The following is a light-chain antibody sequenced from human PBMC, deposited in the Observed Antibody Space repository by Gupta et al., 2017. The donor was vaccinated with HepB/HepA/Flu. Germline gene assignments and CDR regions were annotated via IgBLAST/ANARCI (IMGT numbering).Light chain of an antibody. CDR1: SSDGGGYNY. CDR2: DVS. CDR3: SSYTSSSTL. V-gene: IGLV2-14*03. J-gene: IGLJ2*01. Sequence: QSALTQPASVSGSPGQSITISCTGTSSDGGGYNYVSWYQQHPGKAPKLMIYDVSKRPAGVSNRFSGSKSGNTASLTISGRQAEDEADYYCSSYTSSSTLFGGGTKLTVL.